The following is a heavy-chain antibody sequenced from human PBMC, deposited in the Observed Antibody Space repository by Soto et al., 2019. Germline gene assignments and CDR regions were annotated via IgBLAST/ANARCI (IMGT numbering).Heavy chain of an antibody. J-gene: IGHJ6*02. CDR2: ISYDGSNK. CDR1: GFTFSSYA. CDR3: ARAGYCSSTSCQTYYYYGMDV. V-gene: IGHV3-30-3*01. D-gene: IGHD2-2*01. Sequence: PGGSLRLSGAASGFTFSSYAMHWVRQAPGKGLEWVAVISYDGSNKYYADSVKGRFTISRDNSKNTLYLQMNSLRAEDTAVYYCARAGYCSSTSCQTYYYYGMDVWGQGTTVTVSS.